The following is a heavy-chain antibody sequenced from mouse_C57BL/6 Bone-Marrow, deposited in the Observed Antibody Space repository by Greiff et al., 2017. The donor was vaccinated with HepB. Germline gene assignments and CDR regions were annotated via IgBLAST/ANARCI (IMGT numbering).Heavy chain of an antibody. Sequence: QVQLQQSGPELVKPGASVKISCKASGYAFSSSWMNWVKQRPGKGLEWIGRIYPGDGDTNYNGKFKGKATLTADKSSSTAYMQLSSLTSEDSAVYFCAEYYGSRGYFDVWGTGTTVTVSS. CDR3: AEYYGSRGYFDV. J-gene: IGHJ1*03. CDR1: GYAFSSSW. D-gene: IGHD1-1*01. V-gene: IGHV1-82*01. CDR2: IYPGDGDT.